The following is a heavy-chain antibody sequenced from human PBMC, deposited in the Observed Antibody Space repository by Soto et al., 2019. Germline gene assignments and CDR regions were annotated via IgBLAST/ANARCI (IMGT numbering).Heavy chain of an antibody. CDR2: IKQDGSEK. V-gene: IGHV3-7*01. D-gene: IGHD5-18*01. J-gene: IGHJ4*02. CDR3: VVRYSYSPMGCGN. CDR1: GFTFSSYW. Sequence: GGSLRLSCAASGFTFSSYWMSWVRQAPGKGLEWVANIKQDGSEKYYVDSVKGRFTISRDNAKNSLYLQMNSLRAEDTAVYYGVVRYSYSPMGCGNWRQGTLVTASS.